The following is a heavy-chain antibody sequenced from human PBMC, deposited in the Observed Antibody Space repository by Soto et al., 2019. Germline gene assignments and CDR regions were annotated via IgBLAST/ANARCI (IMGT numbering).Heavy chain of an antibody. CDR2: IDPNSGAT. CDR3: ARGYGSSPNMELRFGMDV. Sequence: QVYLVQSGAEVRRPGASVKVSCTAFGYILTGYSLHWVRQAPGQGLGWMGWIDPNSGATNSADRVHGRLSITSNTSISAAYLELSSLRSDDTAVYYCARGYGSSPNMELRFGMDVWGQGTTISVSS. CDR1: GYILTGYS. J-gene: IGHJ6*02. D-gene: IGHD5-18*01. V-gene: IGHV1-2*02.